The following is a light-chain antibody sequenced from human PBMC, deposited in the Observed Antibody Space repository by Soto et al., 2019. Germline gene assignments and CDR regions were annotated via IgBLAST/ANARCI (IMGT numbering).Light chain of an antibody. Sequence: EIVLTQSPGTLSLSPGETATLSCRASESISNNYLAWYQHKPGQAPTFLIFDAFRRHTGSPDRFSGSGSGTDFTLTIDRLEPEDFAVYFCQQYGSSPYTFGQGT. CDR1: ESISNNY. CDR2: DAF. J-gene: IGKJ2*01. V-gene: IGKV3-20*01. CDR3: QQYGSSPYT.